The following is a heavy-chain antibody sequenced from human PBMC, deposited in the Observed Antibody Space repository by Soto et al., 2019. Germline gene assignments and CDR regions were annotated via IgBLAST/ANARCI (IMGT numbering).Heavy chain of an antibody. CDR1: GGSFSGYY. CDR3: ARESAAATDF. J-gene: IGHJ4*02. V-gene: IGHV4-34*01. D-gene: IGHD6-25*01. CDR2: INHSGST. Sequence: QVQLQQWGAGLLKPSETLSLTCAVYGGSFSGYYWSWIRQPPGKGLEWIGEINHSGSTNYNPSLKSRVTRSVASSKTHFSLKLSSVTAADTAVYYCARESAAATDFWGQGTLGTVSS.